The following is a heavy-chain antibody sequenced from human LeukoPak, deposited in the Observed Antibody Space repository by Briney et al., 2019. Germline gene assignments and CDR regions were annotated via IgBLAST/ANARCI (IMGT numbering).Heavy chain of an antibody. CDR2: IIPILNIP. J-gene: IGHJ6*02. D-gene: IGHD1-1*01. CDR3: AREKMEVGYYGLDV. V-gene: IGHV1-69*04. Sequence: SVKVSCKASGGTCDNSAINWVRQAPGQGLEWMGRIIPILNIPNYAQKLQGRVTIAADKSTSTAYMELSSLRSDDTAVYYCAREKMEVGYYGLDVWGQGTTVTVSS. CDR1: GGTCDNSA.